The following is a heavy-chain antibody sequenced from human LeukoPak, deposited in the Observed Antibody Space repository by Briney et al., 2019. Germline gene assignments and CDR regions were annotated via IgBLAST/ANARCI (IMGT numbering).Heavy chain of an antibody. V-gene: IGHV4-38-2*02. Sequence: SETLSLTCSVSRYSITSGYYWGWIRQPPGMGLEWIGNTYHSGSTNYNPSLKSRVTISVDTSKNQFSLKLSSVTAADTAVYYCARGSKRSGSGAGYMDVWGKGTTVTVSS. J-gene: IGHJ6*03. CDR2: TYHSGST. CDR1: RYSITSGYY. D-gene: IGHD3-10*01. CDR3: ARGSKRSGSGAGYMDV.